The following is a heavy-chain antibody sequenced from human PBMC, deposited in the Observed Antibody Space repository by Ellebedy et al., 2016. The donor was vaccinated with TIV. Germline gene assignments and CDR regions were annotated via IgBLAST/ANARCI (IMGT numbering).Heavy chain of an antibody. V-gene: IGHV3-30-3*01. CDR3: AREMGDCDGTGCQGNWFDL. D-gene: IGHD2-2*01. Sequence: GGSLRLSXAASGLTFSNYAMHWVRQAPGKGLEWVAAMSYDGGKIFYADSVRGRFTISRDNSKNTLYLQMNTLRIEDTAVYYCAREMGDCDGTGCQGNWFDLWGQGTLVTVSS. J-gene: IGHJ5*02. CDR2: MSYDGGKI. CDR1: GLTFSNYA.